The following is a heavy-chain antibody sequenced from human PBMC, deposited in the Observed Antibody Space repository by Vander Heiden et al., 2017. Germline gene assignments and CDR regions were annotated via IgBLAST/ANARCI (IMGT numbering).Heavy chain of an antibody. CDR1: AFTFSSYG. Sequence: PGRSRRLASAATAFTFSSYGMDWVRQAPGKGLEWVAVISYDGSNKYYADSVKGRFTISRDNSKNTLYLQMNSLRAEDTAVYYCAKDLRRGELDAFDIWGQGTMVTVSS. J-gene: IGHJ3*02. CDR2: ISYDGSNK. CDR3: AKDLRRGELDAFDI. D-gene: IGHD1-26*01. V-gene: IGHV3-30*18.